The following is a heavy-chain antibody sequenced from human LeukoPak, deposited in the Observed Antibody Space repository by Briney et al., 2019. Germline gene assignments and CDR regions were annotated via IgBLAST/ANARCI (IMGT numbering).Heavy chain of an antibody. Sequence: PSETLSLTCTVSGGSISSYYWSWIRQPAGKGLEWIGRIYTSGSTNYNPSLKSRVTMSVDTSKNQFSLKLSSVTAADTAVYYCARELLVGATTASAFDIWGQGTMVTVSS. CDR3: ARELLVGATTASAFDI. D-gene: IGHD1-26*01. V-gene: IGHV4-4*07. J-gene: IGHJ3*02. CDR1: GGSISSYY. CDR2: IYTSGST.